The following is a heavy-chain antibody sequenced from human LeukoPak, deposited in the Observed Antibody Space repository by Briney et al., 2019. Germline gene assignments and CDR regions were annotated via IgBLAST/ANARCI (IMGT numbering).Heavy chain of an antibody. Sequence: GGSLRLSCAAPGFTFSSYSMNWVRQAPGKGLEWVSSISSSSSYIYYADSVKGRFTISRDNAKNSLYLQMNSLRAEDTAAYYCARDSSGGSRGYYFDYWGQGTLVTVSS. J-gene: IGHJ4*02. D-gene: IGHD6-25*01. V-gene: IGHV3-21*01. CDR3: ARDSSGGSRGYYFDY. CDR2: ISSSSSYI. CDR1: GFTFSSYS.